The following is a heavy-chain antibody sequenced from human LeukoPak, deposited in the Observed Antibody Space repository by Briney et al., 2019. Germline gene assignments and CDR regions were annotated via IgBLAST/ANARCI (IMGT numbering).Heavy chain of an antibody. V-gene: IGHV3-23*01. J-gene: IGHJ3*02. CDR3: ASQRSVGATYAFDI. Sequence: GWSLRLSCAASGFTFSSYAMSWVRQAPGKGLEWVSAISGSGGSTYYADSVKGRFTISRDNSKNTLYLQMNSLRVEDTAVYYCASQRSVGATYAFDIWGQGTLVTVSS. D-gene: IGHD1-26*01. CDR1: GFTFSSYA. CDR2: ISGSGGST.